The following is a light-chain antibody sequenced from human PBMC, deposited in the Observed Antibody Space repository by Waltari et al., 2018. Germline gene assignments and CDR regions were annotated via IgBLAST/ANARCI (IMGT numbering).Light chain of an antibody. CDR2: KAS. CDR3: QQYNSYSVT. CDR1: QSISSW. Sequence: DIQMTQSPSTLSASVGDRVTITCRASQSISSWLARYQQKPGKAPKLLIYKASSLESGVPSRFSGSGSGTEFTLTISSLQPDDFATYYCQQYNSYSVTFGPGTKVDIK. V-gene: IGKV1-5*03. J-gene: IGKJ3*01.